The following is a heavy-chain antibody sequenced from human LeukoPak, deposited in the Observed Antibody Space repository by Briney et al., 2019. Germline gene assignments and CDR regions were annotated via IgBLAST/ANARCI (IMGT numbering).Heavy chain of an antibody. CDR1: GYSFTSYW. CDR2: IYPGDSDT. V-gene: IGHV5-51*01. CDR3: ARPFDDSSGYYYFDY. D-gene: IGHD3-22*01. Sequence: GESLKISCKGSGYSFTSYWIGWVGQMPGKGLEWMGIIYPGDSDTRYSPSFQGQVTISADKSISTAYLQWSSLKASDTAMYYCARPFDDSSGYYYFDYWGQGTLVTVSS. J-gene: IGHJ4*02.